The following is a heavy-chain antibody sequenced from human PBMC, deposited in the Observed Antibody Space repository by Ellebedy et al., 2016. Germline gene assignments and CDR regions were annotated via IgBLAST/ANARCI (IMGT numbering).Heavy chain of an antibody. Sequence: SETLSLTXAVSGGSISSSNWWSWVRPPPGKGLEWIGEIYHSGSTNYNPSLKSRVTISVDKSKNQFSLKLSSVTAADTAVYYCATTMVRGVIKPRCAFDIWGQGTMVTVSS. CDR1: GGSISSSNW. CDR3: ATTMVRGVIKPRCAFDI. J-gene: IGHJ3*02. D-gene: IGHD3-10*01. V-gene: IGHV4-4*02. CDR2: IYHSGST.